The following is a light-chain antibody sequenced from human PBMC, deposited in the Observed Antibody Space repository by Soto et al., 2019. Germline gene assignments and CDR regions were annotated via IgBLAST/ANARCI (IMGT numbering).Light chain of an antibody. J-gene: IGLJ3*02. CDR2: YDN. CDR3: QLWNSSSAQGV. Sequence: SYELTQPPSVSVAPEKTATITCGGVNIGINAVHWYQQKPGQAPLLVDYYDNDRPSGIPERFSGSTSGNTATLTISRVEAGDEADYYCQLWNSSSAQGVFGGGTKLTVL. CDR1: NIGINA. V-gene: IGLV3-21*04.